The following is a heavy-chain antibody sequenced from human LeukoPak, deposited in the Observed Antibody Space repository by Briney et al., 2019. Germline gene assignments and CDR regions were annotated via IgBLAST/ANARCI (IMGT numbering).Heavy chain of an antibody. V-gene: IGHV4-59*08. D-gene: IGHD6-25*01. J-gene: IGHJ5*02. CDR2: IYYSGST. CDR3: ARFGAAIDWFDP. CDR1: GGSIRNYY. Sequence: SETLSPTCSVSGGSIRNYYWSWIRQPPGKGLEWIGYIYYSGSTYYNPSLKSRVTISVDTSKNQFSLKLSSVTAADTAVYYCARFGAAIDWFDPWGQGTLVTVSS.